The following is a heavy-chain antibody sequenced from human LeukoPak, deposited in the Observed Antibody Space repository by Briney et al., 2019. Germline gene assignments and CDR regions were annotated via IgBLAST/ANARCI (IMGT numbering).Heavy chain of an antibody. CDR1: GFTFSSYS. D-gene: IGHD5-12*01. CDR2: ISSSSSTI. J-gene: IGHJ4*02. V-gene: IGHV3-48*04. Sequence: GGSLRLSCAASGFTFSSYSMNWVRQAPGKGLEWVSYISSSSSTIYYADSVKGRFTISRDNAKNSLYLQMNSLRAEDTAVYYCATNPNSGYNLGGQGILVTVSS. CDR3: ATNPNSGYNL.